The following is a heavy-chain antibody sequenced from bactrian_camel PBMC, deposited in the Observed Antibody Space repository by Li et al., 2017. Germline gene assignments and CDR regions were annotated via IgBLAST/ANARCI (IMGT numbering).Heavy chain of an antibody. Sequence: QLVESGGGLVQPGGSLRLSCAAASGFTFSSYRMYWVRQAPGKGLEWVSSISSGSAITYYADSVKGQFTISRDNAKNTVYLQMNSLKPEDTAVYYCIAKGNTAVNAPSLVSGPGDPGHRL. CDR2: ISSGSAIT. CDR3: IAKGNTAVNAPSLVS. V-gene: IGHV3S25*01. CDR1: GFTFSSYR. J-gene: IGHJ6*01. D-gene: IGHD5*01.